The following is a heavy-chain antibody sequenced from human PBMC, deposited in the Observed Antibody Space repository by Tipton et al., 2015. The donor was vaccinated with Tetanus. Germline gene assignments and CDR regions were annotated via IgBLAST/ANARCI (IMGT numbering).Heavy chain of an antibody. CDR3: AREKAPGIAVAGRFDY. J-gene: IGHJ4*02. Sequence: SLRLSCAASGFTFSSYAMHWVRQAPGKGLEWVAVISYDGSNKYYADSVKGRFTISRDNSKNTLYLQMNSLRAEDTAVYYCAREKAPGIAVAGRFDYWGQGTLVTVSS. D-gene: IGHD6-19*01. V-gene: IGHV3-30-3*01. CDR1: GFTFSSYA. CDR2: ISYDGSNK.